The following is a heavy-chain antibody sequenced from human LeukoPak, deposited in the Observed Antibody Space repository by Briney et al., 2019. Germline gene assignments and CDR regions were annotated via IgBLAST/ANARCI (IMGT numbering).Heavy chain of an antibody. CDR3: ARGTDYYDSSGYGGY. J-gene: IGHJ4*02. V-gene: IGHV3-30-3*01. CDR1: GFTFSSYA. Sequence: GGSLRLSCAASGFTFSSYAMHWVRQAPGKGLEWVAVISYDGSNKYYADSVKGRFTISRDNSKNTLYLQMNSLRAEDTAVYYCARGTDYYDSSGYGGYWGQGTLVTVSS. D-gene: IGHD3-22*01. CDR2: ISYDGSNK.